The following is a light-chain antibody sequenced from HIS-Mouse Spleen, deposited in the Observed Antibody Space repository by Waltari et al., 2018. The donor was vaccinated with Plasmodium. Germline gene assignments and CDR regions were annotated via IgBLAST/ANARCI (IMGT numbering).Light chain of an antibody. CDR2: KAS. CDR1: QSISSR. Sequence: DIQMTQSPSTLSASVGDRVTITCRASQSISSRLAWYQQKPGKAPKLLSYKASSLESGVPSRFSGSGSGTDFTLTISSLQPEDFATYYCQQANSFPWTFGQGTKVEIK. J-gene: IGKJ1*01. CDR3: QQANSFPWT. V-gene: IGKV1-5*03.